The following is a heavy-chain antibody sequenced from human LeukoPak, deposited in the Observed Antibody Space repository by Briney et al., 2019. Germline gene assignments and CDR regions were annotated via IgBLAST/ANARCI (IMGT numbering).Heavy chain of an antibody. CDR2: INPNSGGT. CDR3: ARDCSGGSCYEYFDY. J-gene: IGHJ4*02. V-gene: IGHV1-2*02. Sequence: ASVKVSCKASGYTFTSYGISWVRQAPGQGLEWMGWINPNSGGTNYAQKFQGRVTMTRDTSISTAYMELSRLRSDDTAVYYCARDCSGGSCYEYFDYWGQGTLVTVSS. D-gene: IGHD2-15*01. CDR1: GYTFTSYG.